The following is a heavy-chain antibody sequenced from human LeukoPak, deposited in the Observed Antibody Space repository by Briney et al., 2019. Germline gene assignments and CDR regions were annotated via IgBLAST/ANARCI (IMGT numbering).Heavy chain of an antibody. D-gene: IGHD3-3*01. J-gene: IGHJ4*02. CDR3: ARDFSNFGDF. CDR1: GYTFTSYG. Sequence: GASVKVSCKTSGYTFTSYGVSWVRQAPGQGLARMGWISGYNGVTRYPQTFQDRITMTTDTSASTVYMELKNLTSDDTAVYFCARDFSNFGDFWGQGTLITVSA. V-gene: IGHV1-18*01. CDR2: ISGYNGVT.